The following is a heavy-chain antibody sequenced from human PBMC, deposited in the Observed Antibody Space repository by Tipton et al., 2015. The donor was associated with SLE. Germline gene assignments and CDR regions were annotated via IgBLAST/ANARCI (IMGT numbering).Heavy chain of an antibody. J-gene: IGHJ5*02. CDR1: GYTLIGYY. CDR3: TRTWDGHNYWSLPPDR. D-gene: IGHD5-24*01. V-gene: IGHV1-2*06. CDR2: INPHTGAT. Sequence: QVQLVQSGAEVKNVGASVKVSCKASGYTLIGYYIHWVRQAPGQGLEWMGRINPHTGATNYAEIFQGRLSLTTDTSTSTAYMELPRLRSDDTAVYYCTRTWDGHNYWSLPPDRWGQGTLVRVSS.